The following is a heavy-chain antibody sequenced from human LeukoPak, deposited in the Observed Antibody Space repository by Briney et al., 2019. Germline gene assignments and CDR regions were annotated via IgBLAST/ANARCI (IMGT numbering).Heavy chain of an antibody. Sequence: PGGSLRLSCAASGFTFSSYWMHWVRQAPGKGLVWVSRINSDGSSTSYADSVKGRFTISRDNAKNTLYLQMNSLRAEDTAVYYCARGGSITMVRGVIGGRHWYFDLWGRGTLVTVSS. CDR1: GFTFSSYW. CDR3: ARGGSITMVRGVIGGRHWYFDL. V-gene: IGHV3-74*01. D-gene: IGHD3-10*01. CDR2: INSDGSST. J-gene: IGHJ2*01.